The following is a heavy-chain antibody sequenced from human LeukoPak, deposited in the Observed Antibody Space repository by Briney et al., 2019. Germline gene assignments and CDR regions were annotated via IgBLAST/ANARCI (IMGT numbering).Heavy chain of an antibody. CDR1: EFTVSRNY. D-gene: IGHD5-24*01. J-gene: IGHJ4*02. V-gene: IGHV3-53*01. CDR2: IFSNGDT. CDR3: TRDQMNY. Sequence: GGSPSLSCTASEFTVSRNYMLWVRQAPGKGLEWVSLIFSNGDTHYADSVKGRFTISRDTSKNTVSLQMNSLRVEDTAMYYCTRDQMNYWGQGTLVTVSS.